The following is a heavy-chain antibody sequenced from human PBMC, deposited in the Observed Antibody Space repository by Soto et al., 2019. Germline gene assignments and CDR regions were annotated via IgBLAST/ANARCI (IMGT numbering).Heavy chain of an antibody. Sequence: QVQLQESGPGLVKPSGTLSLTCAVSNGSISNNDWWSWVRQPPGKGLEWIGEINHSGTTNYNPSLKRRVTIVVDKSKNQFSLKLTSVTAAYTAVYYCARGITFGGVIFDDWGQGTLVTVSS. CDR3: ARGITFGGVIFDD. V-gene: IGHV4-4*02. CDR1: NGSISNNDW. D-gene: IGHD3-16*01. J-gene: IGHJ4*02. CDR2: INHSGTT.